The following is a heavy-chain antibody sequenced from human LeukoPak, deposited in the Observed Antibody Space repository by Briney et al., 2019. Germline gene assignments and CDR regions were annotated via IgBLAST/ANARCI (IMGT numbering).Heavy chain of an antibody. J-gene: IGHJ3*02. CDR1: GGSFSSYY. D-gene: IGHD5-24*01. Sequence: SSETLSLTCAVYGGSFSSYYWSWIRQPPGKGLEWIGYIYYSGSTNYNPSLKSRVTISVDTSKNQFSLKLSSVTAADTAVYYCARGSHHRDGYIDDAFDIWGQGTMVTVSS. CDR3: ARGSHHRDGYIDDAFDI. CDR2: IYYSGST. V-gene: IGHV4-59*01.